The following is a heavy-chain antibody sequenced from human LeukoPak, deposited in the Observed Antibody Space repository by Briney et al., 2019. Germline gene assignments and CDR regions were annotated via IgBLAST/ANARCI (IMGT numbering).Heavy chain of an antibody. CDR1: GYSISSGYY. Sequence: PSETLSLTCTVSGYSISSGYYWGWIRQPPGKGLEWIGSIYHSGSTYYNPSLKSRVTISVDTSKNQFSLKLSSVTAADTAVYYCARTSGSYYFDYYYYMDVWGKGTTVTVSS. D-gene: IGHD1-26*01. J-gene: IGHJ6*03. V-gene: IGHV4-38-2*02. CDR3: ARTSGSYYFDYYYYMDV. CDR2: IYHSGST.